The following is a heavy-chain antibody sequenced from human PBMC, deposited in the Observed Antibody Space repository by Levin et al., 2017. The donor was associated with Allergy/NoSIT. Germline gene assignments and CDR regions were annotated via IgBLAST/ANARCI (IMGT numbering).Heavy chain of an antibody. D-gene: IGHD6-19*01. J-gene: IGHJ4*02. CDR3: AHRAHDGSGWYGDYFDY. CDR1: GFSLSTSGVG. Sequence: SGPTLVKPTQTLTLTCTFSGFSLSTSGVGVGWIRQPPGKALEWLALIYWDDDRRYSPSLMSRLTITKDTSKNQVVLTMTKVDPVDTATYYCAHRAHDGSGWYGDYFDYWGQGTLVTVSS. V-gene: IGHV2-5*02. CDR2: IYWDDDR.